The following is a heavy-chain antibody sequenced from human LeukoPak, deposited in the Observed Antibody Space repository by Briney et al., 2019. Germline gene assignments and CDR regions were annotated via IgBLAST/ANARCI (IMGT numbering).Heavy chain of an antibody. CDR3: ARGRDLPAFDI. CDR2: ISGSGGST. Sequence: PGGSLRLSCAASGFTFSSYAMSWVRQAPGKGLEWVSAISGSGGSTYYADSVKGRFTISRDNSKNTLYLQMDSLRVEDTAVYFCARGRDLPAFDIWGQGTMVTVSS. J-gene: IGHJ3*02. V-gene: IGHV3-23*01. CDR1: GFTFSSYA. D-gene: IGHD3/OR15-3a*01.